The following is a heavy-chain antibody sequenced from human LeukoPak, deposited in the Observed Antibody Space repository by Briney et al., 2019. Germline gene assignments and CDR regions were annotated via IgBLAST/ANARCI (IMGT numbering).Heavy chain of an antibody. CDR1: GGSFSGYY. CDR3: ARLRRTYYYGSGSLERDY. CDR2: INHSGST. V-gene: IGHV4-34*01. Sequence: SETLSLTCAVYGGSFSGYYWSWIRQPPGKGLEWIGEINHSGSTNYNPSLKSRVTISVDTSKNQFSLKLSSVTAADTAVYYCARLRRTYYYGSGSLERDYWGQGTLVTVSS. J-gene: IGHJ4*02. D-gene: IGHD3-10*01.